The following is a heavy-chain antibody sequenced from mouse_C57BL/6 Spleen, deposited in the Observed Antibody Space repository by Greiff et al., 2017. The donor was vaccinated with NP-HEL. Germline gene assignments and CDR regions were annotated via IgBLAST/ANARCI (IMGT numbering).Heavy chain of an antibody. Sequence: QVQLQQPGAELVKPGASVKLSCKASGYTFTSYWMQWVKQRPGQGLEWIGEIDPSDSYTNYNQKFKGKATLTVDTSSSTAYMQLSSLTSEDSAVYYCARRILGNPYFDYWGQGTTLTVSS. D-gene: IGHD2-1*01. CDR1: GYTFTSYW. CDR2: IDPSDSYT. J-gene: IGHJ2*01. V-gene: IGHV1-50*01. CDR3: ARRILGNPYFDY.